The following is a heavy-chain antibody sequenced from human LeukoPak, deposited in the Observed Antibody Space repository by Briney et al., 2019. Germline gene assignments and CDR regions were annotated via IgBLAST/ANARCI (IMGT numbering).Heavy chain of an antibody. CDR2: INPNNGGT. V-gene: IGHV1-2*06. CDR1: GFTFTNYD. CDR3: AGEDNSSGYRPFDI. D-gene: IGHD3-22*01. Sequence: GASVKVSCKASGFTFTNYDINWVRQAPGQGLEWMGRINPNNGGTNYAQKFQGRVTMTRDMSMSTAYMELSRLRSDDTAVYYCAGEDNSSGYRPFDIWGQGTMVTVPS. J-gene: IGHJ3*02.